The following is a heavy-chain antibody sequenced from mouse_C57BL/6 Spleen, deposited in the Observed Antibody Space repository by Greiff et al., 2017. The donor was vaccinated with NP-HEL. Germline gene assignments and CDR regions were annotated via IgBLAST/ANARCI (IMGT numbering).Heavy chain of an antibody. J-gene: IGHJ3*01. CDR3: ARSPFYYDYDGGFAY. V-gene: IGHV1-82*01. CDR1: GYAFSSSW. D-gene: IGHD2-4*01. Sequence: QVQLQQSGPELVKPGASVKISCKASGYAFSSSWMNWVKQRPGKGLEWIGRIYPGDGDTNYNGKFKGKATLTAAKSSSTAYMQLSSLTSEDSAVYFCARSPFYYDYDGGFAYWGQGTLVTVSA. CDR2: IYPGDGDT.